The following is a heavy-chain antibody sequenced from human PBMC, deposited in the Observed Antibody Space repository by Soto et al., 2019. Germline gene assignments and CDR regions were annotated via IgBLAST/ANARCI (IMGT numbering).Heavy chain of an antibody. CDR2: IKSKTDGGTT. J-gene: IGHJ4*02. V-gene: IGHV3-15*01. Sequence: GGSLRLSCAASGFTFSNAWMSWVRQAPGKGLEWVGRIKSKTDGGTTDYAAPVKGRFTISRDDSKNTLYLQMNSLKTEDTAVYYCTTWGLGYCSSTSCYQVYWGQGTLVTVSS. CDR3: TTWGLGYCSSTSCYQVY. D-gene: IGHD2-2*01. CDR1: GFTFSNAW.